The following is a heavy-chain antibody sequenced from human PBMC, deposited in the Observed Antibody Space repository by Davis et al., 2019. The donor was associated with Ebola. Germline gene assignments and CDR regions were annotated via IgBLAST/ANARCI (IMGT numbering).Heavy chain of an antibody. V-gene: IGHV1-69*04. J-gene: IGHJ6*02. Sequence: AASVKVSCKASGYTFTTYDIHWVRQATGQGLEWMGRIIPIVGIANYAPKFQGRVTITADKSTSTANMKVNSLRSEDTAVYYCARGGTWNLDYGMDVWGQGTTVTVSS. D-gene: IGHD1-1*01. CDR3: ARGGTWNLDYGMDV. CDR2: IIPIVGIA. CDR1: GYTFTTYD.